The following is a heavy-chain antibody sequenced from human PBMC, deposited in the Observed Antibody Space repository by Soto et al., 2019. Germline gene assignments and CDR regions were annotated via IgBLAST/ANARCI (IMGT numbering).Heavy chain of an antibody. J-gene: IGHJ3*02. Sequence: QVQLQESGPGLVKPSETLSLTCTVSGGSISSYYWSWIRQPPGKGLERLGYIYYSGSTNYNPSLESRPAPPVAQSRSEFSLMLSSVIAAATAVYYCVRGLISGYCLYAAFDIWGQGTMVTVSS. CDR1: GGSISSYY. CDR2: IYYSGST. CDR3: VRGLISGYCLYAAFDI. V-gene: IGHV4-59*01. D-gene: IGHD3-22*01.